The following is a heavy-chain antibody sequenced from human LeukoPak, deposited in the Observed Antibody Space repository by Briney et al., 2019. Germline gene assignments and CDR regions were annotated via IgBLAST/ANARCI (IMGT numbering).Heavy chain of an antibody. V-gene: IGHV1-8*01. CDR3: ARGLWEGSYYNWFDP. CDR2: MNPNSGNT. D-gene: IGHD3-10*01. Sequence: ASVKVSCKASGYTFTSYDINWVRQATGQGLEWMGRMNPNSGNTGYAQKFQGRVTMTRNTSISTAYMELSSLRSEDTAVYYCARGLWEGSYYNWFDPWGQGTLVTVSS. J-gene: IGHJ5*02. CDR1: GYTFTSYD.